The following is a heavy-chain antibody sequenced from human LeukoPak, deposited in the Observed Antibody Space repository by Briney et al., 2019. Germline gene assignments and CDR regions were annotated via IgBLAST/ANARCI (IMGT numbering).Heavy chain of an antibody. Sequence: ASVKVSCKASGYTFTSYYIHWVRQAPGQGLEWMGTIYPGGGSTSYAQKFQGRVTMTRDMSTSTVYMELSSLRSEDTAVYYCARVGIRLHWYFDLWGRGTLVTVSS. CDR1: GYTFTSYY. CDR3: ARVGIRLHWYFDL. J-gene: IGHJ2*01. D-gene: IGHD3-16*01. V-gene: IGHV1-46*01. CDR2: IYPGGGST.